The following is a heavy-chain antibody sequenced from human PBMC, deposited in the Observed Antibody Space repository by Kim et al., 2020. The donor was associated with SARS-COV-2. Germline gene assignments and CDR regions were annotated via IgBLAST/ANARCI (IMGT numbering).Heavy chain of an antibody. V-gene: IGHV3-21*01. D-gene: IGHD6-13*01. CDR2: ISSSSSYI. CDR1: GFTFSSYS. J-gene: IGHJ6*03. CDR3: AREVRIAAAGYYYYYYYMDV. Sequence: GGSLRLSCAASGFTFSSYSMNWVRQAPGKGLEWVSSISSSSSYIYYADSVKGRFTISRDNAKNSLYLQMNSLRAEDTAVYYCAREVRIAAAGYYYYYYYMDVWGKGTTVTVSS.